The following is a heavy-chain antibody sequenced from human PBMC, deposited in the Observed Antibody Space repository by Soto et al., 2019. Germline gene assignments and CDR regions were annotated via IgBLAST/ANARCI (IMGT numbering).Heavy chain of an antibody. Sequence: GESLKISCKGSGYSFTSYWIGWVRQMPGKGLEWMGIIYPGDSDTRYSPSFQGQVTISADKSISTAYLQWSSLKASDTAMYYCARGRCSYGLDNAFDIWGQGTMVTVSS. V-gene: IGHV5-51*01. CDR1: GYSFTSYW. CDR3: ARGRCSYGLDNAFDI. J-gene: IGHJ3*02. CDR2: IYPGDSDT. D-gene: IGHD5-18*01.